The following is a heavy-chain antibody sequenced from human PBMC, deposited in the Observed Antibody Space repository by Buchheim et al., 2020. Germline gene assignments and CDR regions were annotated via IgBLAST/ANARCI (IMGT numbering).Heavy chain of an antibody. Sequence: QVQLVESGGGVVQPGRSLRLSCAASGFTFSSYGMHWVRQAPGKGLEWVAVIWYDGSNKYYADSVKGRFTISRDNSKNTLYLQMNSLRAEDTAVDYCARESCGGDCYYYYGMDVWGQGTT. CDR3: ARESCGGDCYYYYGMDV. CDR1: GFTFSSYG. V-gene: IGHV3-33*01. J-gene: IGHJ6*02. D-gene: IGHD2-21*02. CDR2: IWYDGSNK.